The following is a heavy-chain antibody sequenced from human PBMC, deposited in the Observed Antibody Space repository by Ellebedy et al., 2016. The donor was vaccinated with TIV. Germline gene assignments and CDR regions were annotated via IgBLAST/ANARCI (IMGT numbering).Heavy chain of an antibody. V-gene: IGHV3-23*01. CDR2: LSRSGDST. D-gene: IGHD4-11*01. J-gene: IGHJ5*01. CDR3: VRESYRNYTWGTTGFDS. Sequence: PGGSLRLSCAASGFTFSNYALSWVRQAPGKGLEWVSALSRSGDSTSYADSVKGRFTISRDNSKNTLYLQMNSLRAEDTAVYYCVRESYRNYTWGTTGFDSWGQGTLVTASS. CDR1: GFTFSNYA.